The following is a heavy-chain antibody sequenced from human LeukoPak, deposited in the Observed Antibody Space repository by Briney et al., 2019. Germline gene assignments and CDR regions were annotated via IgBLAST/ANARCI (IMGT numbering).Heavy chain of an antibody. CDR2: IYSNGNIH. V-gene: IGHV4-39*07. CDR3: AKNGQSGFSFDP. Sequence: SETLSLTCSVSGGSISSSSYYWNWIRQPPEKRLEWIGNIYSNGNIHSYNPSLKSRVTISADTSKNQFSLKMSSVTAADTAIYYCAKNGQSGFSFDPWGQGTLVTVSS. D-gene: IGHD2-8*01. CDR1: GGSISSSSYY. J-gene: IGHJ5*02.